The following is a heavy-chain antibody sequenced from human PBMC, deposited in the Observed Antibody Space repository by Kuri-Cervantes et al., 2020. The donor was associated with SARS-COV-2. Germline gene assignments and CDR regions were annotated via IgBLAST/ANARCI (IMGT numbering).Heavy chain of an antibody. CDR1: GGSISSSSYY. J-gene: IGHJ4*02. V-gene: IGHV4-39*07. CDR2: TYYSGST. D-gene: IGHD2-2*01. CDR3: AREDLSVVVPAAFFDY. Sequence: SETLSLTCTVSGGSISSSSYYWGWIRQPPGKGLEWIGSTYYSGSTYYNPSLKSRVTISVDTSKNQFSLKLSSVTAADTAVYYCAREDLSVVVPAAFFDYWGQGTLVTVSS.